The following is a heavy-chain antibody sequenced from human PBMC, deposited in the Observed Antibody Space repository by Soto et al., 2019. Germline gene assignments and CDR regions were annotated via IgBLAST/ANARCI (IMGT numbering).Heavy chain of an antibody. D-gene: IGHD6-19*01. CDR3: AKDPGGQAVALDY. V-gene: IGHV3-30*18. CDR1: GFTFSSYG. CDR2: ISYDGSNK. J-gene: IGHJ4*02. Sequence: QVQLVESGGGVVQPGRSLRLSCAASGFTFSSYGMHCVRQAPGKGQDWVADISYDGSNKYYADSVKGRFTISRDNSKNTLYLQMNSLRAEDTAVYYCAKDPGGQAVALDYWGQGTLVTVSS.